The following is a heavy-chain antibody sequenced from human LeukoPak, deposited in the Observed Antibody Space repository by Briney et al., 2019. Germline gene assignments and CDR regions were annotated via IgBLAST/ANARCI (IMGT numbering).Heavy chain of an antibody. CDR1: GFTFSSYA. CDR2: ISGSGDNT. CDR3: AKGTSGSAYSAAHF. J-gene: IGHJ4*02. V-gene: IGHV3-23*01. Sequence: GSLRLSCAASGFTFSSYAMTWVRQAPGKGLEWVSVISGSGDNTYYANSVKGRFTISRDDSKDMLYLQLNSLRADDTAVYHCAKGTSGSAYSAAHFWGQGTLVTVSS. D-gene: IGHD3-22*01.